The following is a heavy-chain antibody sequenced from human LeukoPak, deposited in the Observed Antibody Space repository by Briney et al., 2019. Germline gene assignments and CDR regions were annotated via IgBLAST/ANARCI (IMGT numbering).Heavy chain of an antibody. CDR3: ARITYSYGWHFDS. V-gene: IGHV4-59*01. CDR1: GGSISIYY. CDR2: VYYSGTT. Sequence: SETLSLTCTVSGGSISIYYWSWIRQPPGKGLEWIGYVYYSGTTNYNSALKSRVIISVDTSKNQFSLKLSSVTAADTAVYYCARITYSYGWHFDSWGLGTLVTVSS. J-gene: IGHJ4*02. D-gene: IGHD3-10*01.